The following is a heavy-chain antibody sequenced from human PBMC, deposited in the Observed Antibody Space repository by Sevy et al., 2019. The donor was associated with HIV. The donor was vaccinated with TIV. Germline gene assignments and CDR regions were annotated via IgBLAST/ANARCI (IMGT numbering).Heavy chain of an antibody. CDR3: ATTREYYEDNSGYLDY. D-gene: IGHD3-16*01. CDR2: FDPEDGER. Sequence: ASVKVSCKVSAKNLNDLPMHWVRQAPGKGLEWMGRFDPEDGERIYAQKFQGRVTMTEDTSRDTAYMELNSLRSEDTAMYYCATTREYYEDNSGYLDYWGQGILVTVSS. J-gene: IGHJ4*02. CDR1: AKNLNDLP. V-gene: IGHV1-24*01.